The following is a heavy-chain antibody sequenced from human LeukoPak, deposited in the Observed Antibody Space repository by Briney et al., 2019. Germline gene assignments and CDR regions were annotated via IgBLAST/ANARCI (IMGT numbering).Heavy chain of an antibody. D-gene: IGHD1-26*01. CDR2: IYYSGST. J-gene: IGHJ4*02. CDR3: ARDAGAFD. CDR1: GGSVSSGSYY. Sequence: PSETLSLTCTVSGGSVSSGSYYWSWIRQPPGKGLEWIGYIYYSGSTNYNPSLKSRVTISVDTSKNQFSLKLSSVTAADTAVYYCARDAGAFDWGQGTLVTVSS. V-gene: IGHV4-61*01.